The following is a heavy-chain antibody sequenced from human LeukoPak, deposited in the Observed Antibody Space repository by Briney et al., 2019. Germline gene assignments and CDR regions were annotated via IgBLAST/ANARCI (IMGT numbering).Heavy chain of an antibody. D-gene: IGHD3-16*01. J-gene: IGHJ4*02. CDR3: ARGGHHYFDY. CDR1: RVTFSGYW. Sequence: GGSLRLSCAASRVTFSGYWMSWVRQAPGKGLEWVARIMEDGSQQYYVDSVKGRFAISRDNAKNSLYLQMNSLRAEDTAVYYCARGGHHYFDYWGQGTLVTVST. V-gene: IGHV3-7*04. CDR2: IMEDGSQQ.